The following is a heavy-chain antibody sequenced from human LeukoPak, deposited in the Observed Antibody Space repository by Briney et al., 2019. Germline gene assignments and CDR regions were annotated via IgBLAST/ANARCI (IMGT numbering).Heavy chain of an antibody. CDR1: GYSFTGYY. CDR3: ARDRGGYCSGDSCLDTFDI. Sequence: GASVKVSCKASGYSFTGYYMHWVRQSPGEGLEWMGWINPNTGGTNYAQKFQGRVAMTGDTSIRAAYMELSSLRSDDTALYYCARDRGGYCSGDSCLDTFDIWGQGTMVTVSS. D-gene: IGHD2-15*01. J-gene: IGHJ3*02. CDR2: INPNTGGT. V-gene: IGHV1-2*02.